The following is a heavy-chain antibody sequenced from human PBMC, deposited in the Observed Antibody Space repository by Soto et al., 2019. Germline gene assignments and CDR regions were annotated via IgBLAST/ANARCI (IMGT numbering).Heavy chain of an antibody. V-gene: IGHV4-30-2*01. J-gene: IGHJ6*02. CDR1: GGSISSGGYS. D-gene: IGHD5-18*01. Sequence: SETLSLTCAVSGGSISSGGYSWSWIRQPPGKGLEWIGYIYHSGSTYYNPSLKSRVTISVDRSKNLFSLKLSSVTAADTAVYYCAREAGYSYVRYYYYGMDVWGQGTTVTVS. CDR2: IYHSGST. CDR3: AREAGYSYVRYYYYGMDV.